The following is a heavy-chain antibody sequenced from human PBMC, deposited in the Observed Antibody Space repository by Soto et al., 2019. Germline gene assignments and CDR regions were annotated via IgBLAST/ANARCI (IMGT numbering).Heavy chain of an antibody. CDR3: ARDVVSTTGWAFDI. Sequence: QVQLVQSGTEVKKPGASVKVSCKTSGYTFAIYYIHWVRQAPGQGLEWMGIINPSGGGTNYEQKFQGRVTMTRDTATSTLYMELSSLRSEDTAVYYCARDVVSTTGWAFDIWGQGTVVTVSS. D-gene: IGHD2-15*01. CDR1: GYTFAIYY. V-gene: IGHV1-46*03. J-gene: IGHJ3*02. CDR2: INPSGGGT.